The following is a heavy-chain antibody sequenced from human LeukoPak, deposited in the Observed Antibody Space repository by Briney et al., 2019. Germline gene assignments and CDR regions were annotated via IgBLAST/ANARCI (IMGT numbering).Heavy chain of an antibody. V-gene: IGHV3-23*01. CDR1: GFSFSSYV. D-gene: IGHD3-22*01. J-gene: IGHJ4*02. Sequence: RGSLRLSCAASGFSFSSYVMSWVRQAPGKGLEWVSAISGSGGSTYYADSVKGRFTISRDNSKNTLYLQMNSLRAEDTAVYYCAKDLGYYDSSGYYFNYWGQGTLVTVSS. CDR2: ISGSGGST. CDR3: AKDLGYYDSSGYYFNY.